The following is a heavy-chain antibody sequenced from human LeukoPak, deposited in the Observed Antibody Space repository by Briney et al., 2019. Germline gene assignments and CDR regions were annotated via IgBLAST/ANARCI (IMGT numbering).Heavy chain of an antibody. D-gene: IGHD2-15*01. CDR2: ISSSGSTI. J-gene: IGHJ3*02. Sequence: PGGSLRLSCAASGFTFSDYYMSWIRQAPGKGPEWVSYISSSGSTIYYADSVKGRFTISRDNAKNSLYLQMNSLRAEDTAVYYCARVRCSGGSCYLGIDAFDIWGQGTMVTVSS. V-gene: IGHV3-11*04. CDR3: ARVRCSGGSCYLGIDAFDI. CDR1: GFTFSDYY.